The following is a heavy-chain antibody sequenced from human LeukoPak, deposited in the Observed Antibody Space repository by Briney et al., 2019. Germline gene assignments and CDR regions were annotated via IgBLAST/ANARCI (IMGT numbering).Heavy chain of an antibody. D-gene: IGHD3-10*01. Sequence: SETLSLTCTVSGGSISSYYWSWIRQPPGKGLEWIGYIYYSGSTNYNPSLKSRVTISVDTSKNQFSLKLSSVTAADTAVYYCARDSNYYGSGNWFDPWGQGTLVTVSS. CDR1: GGSISSYY. V-gene: IGHV4-59*12. CDR2: IYYSGST. CDR3: ARDSNYYGSGNWFDP. J-gene: IGHJ5*02.